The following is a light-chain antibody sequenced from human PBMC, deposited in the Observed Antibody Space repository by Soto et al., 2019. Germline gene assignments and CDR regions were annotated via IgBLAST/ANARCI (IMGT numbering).Light chain of an antibody. CDR3: QQYGGSPIT. J-gene: IGKJ5*01. CDR1: HSVTTR. V-gene: IGKV3-20*01. Sequence: IVLTHSPGALSLSPGERVTLSCMTSHSVTTRLACYQHKPGQAPTLLTSGASIRASGGRVRFCDSGSGTDFTLAITRLEPEDFAVYYCQQYGGSPITFGLGTRLEIK. CDR2: GAS.